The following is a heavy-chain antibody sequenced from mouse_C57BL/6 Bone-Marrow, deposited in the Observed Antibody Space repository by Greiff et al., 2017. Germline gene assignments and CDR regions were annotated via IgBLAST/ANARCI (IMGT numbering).Heavy chain of an antibody. V-gene: IGHV1-15*01. J-gene: IGHJ3*01. CDR3: TRVYYGSRGWFAY. D-gene: IGHD1-1*01. Sequence: QVQLKESGAELVRPGASVTLSCKASGYTFTDYEMHWVKQTPVHGLEWIGAIDPETGGTAYNQKFKGKAILTADKSSSTAYMELRSLTSEDSAVYYCTRVYYGSRGWFAYWGQGTLVTVSA. CDR2: IDPETGGT. CDR1: GYTFTDYE.